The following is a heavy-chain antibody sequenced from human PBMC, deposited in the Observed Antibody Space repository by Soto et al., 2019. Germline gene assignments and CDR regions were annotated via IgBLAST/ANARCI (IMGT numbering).Heavy chain of an antibody. J-gene: IGHJ4*02. CDR1: GYTFTGHY. V-gene: IGHV1-2*02. CDR3: GRGRSGQIVVFY. Sequence: ASVKVSCKASGYTFTGHYIHWVRQAPEQGPEWMGEIGPESGATRYAQKFQGRVTMTRDTSITTVYLELKNLSPDDTAVYYCGRGRSGQIVVFYWGQGTPVTVS. D-gene: IGHD1-26*01. CDR2: IGPESGAT.